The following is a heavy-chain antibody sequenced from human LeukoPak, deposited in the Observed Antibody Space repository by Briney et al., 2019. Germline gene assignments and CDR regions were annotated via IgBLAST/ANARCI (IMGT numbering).Heavy chain of an antibody. Sequence: GGSLRLSCAASGFTFSSYSMHWVRQAPGKGLEWVAFIRYDGSNKYYADSVKGRFTISRDNSKNTLYLQMNSLRAEDTAVYYCAKDPPDSSGPFDYWGQGTLVTVSS. CDR2: IRYDGSNK. D-gene: IGHD3-22*01. V-gene: IGHV3-30*02. CDR3: AKDPPDSSGPFDY. CDR1: GFTFSSYS. J-gene: IGHJ4*02.